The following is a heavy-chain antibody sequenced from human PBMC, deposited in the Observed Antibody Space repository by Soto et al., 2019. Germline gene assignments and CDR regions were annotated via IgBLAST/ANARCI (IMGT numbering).Heavy chain of an antibody. CDR2: IYSGGNT. D-gene: IGHD2-8*02. CDR3: AREFCTGGACSTKKLDN. J-gene: IGHJ4*02. CDR1: GFTVSSNY. V-gene: IGHV3-53*01. Sequence: GGSLRLSCAASGFTVSSNYMSWVRQAPGKGLEWVSIIYSGGNTYYADSVKGRFTISRDNSKSTLYLQMNSLRSEDTAVYYCAREFCTGGACSTKKLDNWGQGTLVTVSS.